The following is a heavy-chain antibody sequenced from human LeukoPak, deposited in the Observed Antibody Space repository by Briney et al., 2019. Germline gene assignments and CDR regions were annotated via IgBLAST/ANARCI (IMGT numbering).Heavy chain of an antibody. J-gene: IGHJ6*03. CDR3: AKVGGGDFRGYYYMDV. Sequence: GGSLRLSCAASGFTFSSYAMSWVRQAPGKGLEWVSAISGSGRTTYYADSVKGRFTISRDNSKNTLYLQLNSLRAEDTAVYYCAKVGGGDFRGYYYMDVWGKGTTVTVSS. CDR1: GFTFSSYA. CDR2: ISGSGRTT. D-gene: IGHD2-21*01. V-gene: IGHV3-23*01.